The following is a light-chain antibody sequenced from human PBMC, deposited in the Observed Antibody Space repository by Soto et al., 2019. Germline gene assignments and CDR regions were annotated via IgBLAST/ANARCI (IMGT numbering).Light chain of an antibody. CDR2: AAS. V-gene: IGKV1-39*01. Sequence: DIQMTQSPSSLSASVGDRVTITCRASQSISSYLNWYQQKPGKAPKLLIYAASSLQSGVPSRFSGSGSGTDFTLTISRLQHEDFATYYCQQSYITLRTFGQGTKVEIK. CDR1: QSISSY. J-gene: IGKJ1*01. CDR3: QQSYITLRT.